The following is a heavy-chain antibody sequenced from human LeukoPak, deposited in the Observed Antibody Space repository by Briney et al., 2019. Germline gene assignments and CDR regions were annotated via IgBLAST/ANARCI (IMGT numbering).Heavy chain of an antibody. CDR1: GYTLTELS. V-gene: IGHV1-24*01. Sequence: ASVKVSCKVSGYTLTELSMHWVRQAPGKGLEWMGGFDPEDGETIYAQKFQGRVTMTEDTSTDTAYMELSSLRSEDTAVCYCATRGITVVNPHRTFDYWGQGTLVTVSS. CDR2: FDPEDGET. J-gene: IGHJ4*02. CDR3: ATRGITVVNPHRTFDY. D-gene: IGHD4-23*01.